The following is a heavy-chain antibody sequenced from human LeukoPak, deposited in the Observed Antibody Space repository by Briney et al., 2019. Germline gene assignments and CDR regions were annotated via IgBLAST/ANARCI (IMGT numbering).Heavy chain of an antibody. V-gene: IGHV4-39*01. CDR3: ARRIAARLGAFDI. Sequence: SETLSLTCTVSGGSNSSSSYYWGWIRQPPGKGLEWIGSIYYSGSTYYNPSLKSRVTISVDTSKNQFSLKLSSVTAADTAVYYCARRIAARLGAFDIWGQGTMVTVSS. J-gene: IGHJ3*02. CDR2: IYYSGST. D-gene: IGHD6-6*01. CDR1: GGSNSSSSYY.